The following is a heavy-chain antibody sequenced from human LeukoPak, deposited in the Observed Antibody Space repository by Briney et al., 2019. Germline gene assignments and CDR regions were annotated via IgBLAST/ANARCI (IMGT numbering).Heavy chain of an antibody. CDR1: GFTVSSNY. CDR3: ARAHYHYDSSGYSFDY. Sequence: PGGSLRLSCAASGFTVSSNYMSWVGQAPGKGLGWVSVIYSGGSTYYADSVKRRFPSSRDNSKNTLYLQMNSLRAEDTAVYYCARAHYHYDSSGYSFDYWGQGTLVTVSS. J-gene: IGHJ4*02. V-gene: IGHV3-53*01. D-gene: IGHD3-22*01. CDR2: IYSGGST.